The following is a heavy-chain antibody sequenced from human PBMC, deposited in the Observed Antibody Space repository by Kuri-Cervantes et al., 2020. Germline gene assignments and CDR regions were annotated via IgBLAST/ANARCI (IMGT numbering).Heavy chain of an antibody. Sequence: GGSLRLSCAASGFTFSSYSLNWVRQAPGKGLEWVSYISSSSNTIYYADSVKGRFTISRDNAKNSLYLQMNSLRAEDTAVYYCARDFSNIAVAGTFGELDYWGQGTLVTVSS. CDR1: GFTFSSYS. CDR3: ARDFSNIAVAGTFGELDY. D-gene: IGHD6-19*01. J-gene: IGHJ4*02. V-gene: IGHV3-48*01. CDR2: ISSSSNTI.